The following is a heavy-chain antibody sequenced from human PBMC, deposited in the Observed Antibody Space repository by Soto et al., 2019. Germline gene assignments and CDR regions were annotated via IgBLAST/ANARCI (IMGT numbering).Heavy chain of an antibody. D-gene: IGHD6-13*01. CDR2: IFYSGST. CDR3: ARGPQSSSWDY. J-gene: IGHJ4*02. V-gene: IGHV4-31*03. Sequence: QVQLQESGPGLLKPSQTLSLTCTVSGDSISSVGSYWSWIRQHPGKGLEWIGYIFYSGSTYYNPSLKSRVTISLDTSKNLFSLKLSSITAADTAVYYCARGPQSSSWDYWGQGTLVTVSS. CDR1: GDSISSVGSY.